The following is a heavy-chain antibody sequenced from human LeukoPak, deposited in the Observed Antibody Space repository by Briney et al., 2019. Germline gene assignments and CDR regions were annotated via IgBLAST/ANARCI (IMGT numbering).Heavy chain of an antibody. CDR3: ARDHYSGSYFDY. CDR1: GGSISSSSYY. J-gene: IGHJ4*02. Sequence: TSETLSLTCTVSGGSISSSSYYWGWIRQPPGKGLEWIGSIYYSGSTYYNPSLKSRVTISVDTSKNQFSLKLSSVTAADTAVYYCARDHYSGSYFDYWGQGTLVTVSS. D-gene: IGHD1-26*01. CDR2: IYYSGST. V-gene: IGHV4-39*02.